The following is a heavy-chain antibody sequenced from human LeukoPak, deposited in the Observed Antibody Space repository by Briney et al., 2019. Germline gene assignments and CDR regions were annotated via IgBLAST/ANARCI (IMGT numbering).Heavy chain of an antibody. D-gene: IGHD6-19*01. CDR1: GGSFSGYY. Sequence: LSLTCAVYGGSFSGYYWSWIRQPPGKGLEWVAVISYDGTNKYYADSVKGRFTISRDNSKNPLYLQVNSLRAEDTAVYYCARGLSSGWYFPDYWGQGTLVTVSS. J-gene: IGHJ4*02. CDR2: ISYDGTNK. CDR3: ARGLSSGWYFPDY. V-gene: IGHV3-30-3*01.